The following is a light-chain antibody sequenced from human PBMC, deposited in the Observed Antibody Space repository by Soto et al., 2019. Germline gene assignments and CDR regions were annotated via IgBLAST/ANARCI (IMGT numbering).Light chain of an antibody. CDR1: QGVSSY. J-gene: IGKJ4*01. V-gene: IGKV1-9*01. CDR3: LQHNGYPST. Sequence: DIQLTQSPSFLSASVGDRVTITCRASQGVSSYLAWYQQKPGKAPKLLIYAASTLQSGVPSRFSGSGSGTEFTLTISSLQPEDFATYYCLQHNGYPSTFGGGTKVDIK. CDR2: AAS.